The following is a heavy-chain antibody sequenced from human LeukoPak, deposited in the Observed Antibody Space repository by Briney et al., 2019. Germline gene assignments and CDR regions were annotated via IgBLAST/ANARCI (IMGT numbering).Heavy chain of an antibody. V-gene: IGHV4-59*01. CDR3: AGYNTVSRQVTALDF. Sequence: SGTLSLTCSVSGDSINLYYGGWIRQPPGKGLEWVWHIYYTGATNYNPSLKSRVSISVHTSKNNFSLSLSSVTAADTAVYYCAGYNTVSRQVTALDFWGQGTLVTVSS. D-gene: IGHD5-18*01. J-gene: IGHJ4*02. CDR1: GDSINLYY. CDR2: IYYTGAT.